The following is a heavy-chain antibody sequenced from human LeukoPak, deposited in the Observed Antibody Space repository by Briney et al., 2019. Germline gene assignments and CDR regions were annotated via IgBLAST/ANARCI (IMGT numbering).Heavy chain of an antibody. CDR1: GGSISSYY. CDR2: IYTSGST. D-gene: IGHD4-23*01. V-gene: IGHV4-4*07. Sequence: SETLSLTCTVSGGSISSYYWSWIRQPAGKGLEWIGRIYTSGSTNYNPYLKSRVTMSVDTSKNQFSLKLSSVTAADTAVYYCARDSTVESEFDPWGQGTLVTVSS. CDR3: ARDSTVESEFDP. J-gene: IGHJ5*02.